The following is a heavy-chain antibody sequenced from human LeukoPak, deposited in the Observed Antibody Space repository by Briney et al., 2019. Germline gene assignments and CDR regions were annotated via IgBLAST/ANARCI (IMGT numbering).Heavy chain of an antibody. CDR1: GFAFNTYW. J-gene: IGHJ5*02. D-gene: IGHD5-18*01. Sequence: LGGSPRLSCAASGFAFNTYWMHWVRQAPGTGLVWVSRINGDGSSTSYADFVKGRFTISRDNAKNTLYLQMNSLRAEETAIYYCARDKGYSIDQWGQGTLVTVSS. V-gene: IGHV3-74*01. CDR2: INGDGSST. CDR3: ARDKGYSIDQ.